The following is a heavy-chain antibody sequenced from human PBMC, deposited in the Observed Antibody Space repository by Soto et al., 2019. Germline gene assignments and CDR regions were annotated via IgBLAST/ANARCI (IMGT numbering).Heavy chain of an antibody. CDR1: GFTFSSYA. V-gene: IGHV3-30-3*01. J-gene: IGHJ6*02. D-gene: IGHD3-3*01. Sequence: GGSLRLSCAASGFTFSSYAMHWVRQAPGKGLEWVAVISYDGSNKYYADSVKGRFTISRDNSKNTLYLQMNSLRAEDTAVYYCARGNYDFTYYYYYGMDVWGQGTTVTVSS. CDR2: ISYDGSNK. CDR3: ARGNYDFTYYYYYGMDV.